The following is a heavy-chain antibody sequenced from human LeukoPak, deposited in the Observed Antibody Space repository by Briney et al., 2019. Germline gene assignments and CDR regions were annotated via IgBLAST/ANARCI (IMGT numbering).Heavy chain of an antibody. CDR3: AREAPSSGHDAFDI. CDR1: GFTFSSYA. J-gene: IGHJ3*02. D-gene: IGHD3-22*01. V-gene: IGHV3-30-3*01. CDR2: ISYDGSNK. Sequence: PGGSLRLSCAASGFTFSSYAMHWVRQAPGKGLEWVAVISYDGSNKYYADSVKGRFTISRDNSKNTLYLQMNSLRAEDTAVYYCAREAPSSGHDAFDIWGQGTMVTVSS.